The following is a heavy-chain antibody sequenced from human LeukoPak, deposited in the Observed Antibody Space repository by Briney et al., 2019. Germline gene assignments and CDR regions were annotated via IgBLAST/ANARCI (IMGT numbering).Heavy chain of an antibody. CDR1: GGTFISYA. Sequence: SVKVSCKASGGTFISYAISWVRQAPGQGLEWMGGIIPIFGTANYAQKFQGRVTITADESTNTAYMELSSLRSEDTAVYYCAATTDPPRYFDWLPPNYYYYGVDVWGQGITVTVSS. CDR3: AATTDPPRYFDWLPPNYYYYGVDV. J-gene: IGHJ6*02. V-gene: IGHV1-69*13. CDR2: IIPIFGTA. D-gene: IGHD3-9*01.